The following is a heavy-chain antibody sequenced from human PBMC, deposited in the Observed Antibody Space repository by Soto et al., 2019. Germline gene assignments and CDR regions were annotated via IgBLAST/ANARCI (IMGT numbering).Heavy chain of an antibody. Sequence: SVKVSCKASGGTFSSYAISWVRQAPGQGLEWMGGIIPIFGTANYAQKFQGRVTITADESTSTAYMELSSLRSEDTAVYYCARVGTNYYYGMDVWGQGTTVTVSS. CDR3: ARVGTNYYYGMDV. D-gene: IGHD7-27*01. CDR1: GGTFSSYA. V-gene: IGHV1-69*13. CDR2: IIPIFGTA. J-gene: IGHJ6*02.